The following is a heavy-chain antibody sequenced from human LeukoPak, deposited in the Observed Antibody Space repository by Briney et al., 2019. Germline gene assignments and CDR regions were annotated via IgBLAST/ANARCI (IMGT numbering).Heavy chain of an antibody. CDR3: ARVNSGGSYRDAFDI. D-gene: IGHD1-26*01. Sequence: PGRSLRLSCAASGFTFSSYAMHWVRQAPGKGLEWVAVISYDGSNKYYADSVKGRFTISRDNSKNTLYLQMNSLRAEDTAVYYCARVNSGGSYRDAFDIWAKGQWSPSLQ. J-gene: IGHJ3*02. V-gene: IGHV3-30*04. CDR1: GFTFSSYA. CDR2: ISYDGSNK.